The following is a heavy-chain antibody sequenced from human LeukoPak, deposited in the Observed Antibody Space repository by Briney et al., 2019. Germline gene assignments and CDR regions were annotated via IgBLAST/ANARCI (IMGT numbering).Heavy chain of an antibody. CDR3: ARSGTYQHSSSYDY. CDR1: GESFSAYY. Sequence: SETLSLTCAAYGESFSAYYWSWIRQAPGKTLEWIGEIHHSGTTNYNPSLKSRVNILIDPSKKQFSLKLSSVSAADTAVYYCARSGTYQHSSSYDYWGQGTLLTVSS. CDR2: IHHSGTT. V-gene: IGHV4-34*01. D-gene: IGHD6-13*01. J-gene: IGHJ4*02.